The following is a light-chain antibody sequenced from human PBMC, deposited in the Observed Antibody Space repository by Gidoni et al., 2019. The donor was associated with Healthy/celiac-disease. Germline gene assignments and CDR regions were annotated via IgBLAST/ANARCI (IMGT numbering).Light chain of an antibody. V-gene: IGKV3-20*01. Sequence: DIVLTQSSGTLSLSPGERATLSCRASQSVSSSYLAWYQQKPGQAPRLLIYGASSRATGSPDRFSGSGSGTDFTLTISRLEPEDVAVYYCQQYGSSPPTITFGHGTRLEIK. CDR3: QQYGSSPPTIT. J-gene: IGKJ5*01. CDR1: QSVSSSY. CDR2: GAS.